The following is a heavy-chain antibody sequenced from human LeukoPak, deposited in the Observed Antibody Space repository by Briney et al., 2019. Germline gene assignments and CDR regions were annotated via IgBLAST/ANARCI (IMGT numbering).Heavy chain of an antibody. V-gene: IGHV1-2*06. CDR2: INPNSGGT. D-gene: IGHD6-13*01. CDR3: AREHPPSFSRQQLPLEVDY. Sequence: ASVKVSCKASGYTFTGYYMHWVRPAPGQGLEWMGRINPNSGGTNYSQKFQGRVTMTRDTSISTAYMELSRLRSDDTAVYYCAREHPPSFSRQQLPLEVDYWGQGTLVTVSS. J-gene: IGHJ4*02. CDR1: GYTFTGYY.